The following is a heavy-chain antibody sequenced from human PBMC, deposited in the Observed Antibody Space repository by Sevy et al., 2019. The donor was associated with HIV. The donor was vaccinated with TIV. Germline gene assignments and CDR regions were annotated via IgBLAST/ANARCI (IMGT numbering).Heavy chain of an antibody. D-gene: IGHD3-22*01. CDR1: GSTLTRLA. V-gene: IGHV1-24*01. CDR3: ATTKDYYDSSGSPFDD. J-gene: IGHJ4*02. Sequence: ASVKVSCKVSGSTLTRLAIHWVRQAPGKGPEWMGSFDPEDGETIYSQKFQGRVTMTEDTSIDTGYMELSSLRSEDTAVYYCATTKDYYDSSGSPFDDWGQGTLVTVSS. CDR2: FDPEDGET.